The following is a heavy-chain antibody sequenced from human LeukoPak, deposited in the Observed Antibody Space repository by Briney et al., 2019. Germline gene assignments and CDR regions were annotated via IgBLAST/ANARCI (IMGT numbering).Heavy chain of an antibody. D-gene: IGHD2-21*01. Sequence: GGSLRLSCAASGFTFDDYAMHWVRQAPGKGLEWVSGISWNSGSIGYADSVKGRFTISRDNAKNSLYLQMNSLRAEDTALYYCAKDREVVPHDAFDIWGQGTMVTVSS. J-gene: IGHJ3*02. V-gene: IGHV3-9*01. CDR1: GFTFDDYA. CDR2: ISWNSGSI. CDR3: AKDREVVPHDAFDI.